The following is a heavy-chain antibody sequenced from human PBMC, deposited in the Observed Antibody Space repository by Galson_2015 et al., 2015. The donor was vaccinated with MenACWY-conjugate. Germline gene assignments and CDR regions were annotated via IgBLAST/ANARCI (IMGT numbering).Heavy chain of an antibody. CDR2: IRSKANSYAT. Sequence: LRLSCAASGFTFSGSAMHWVRQASGKGLEWVGRIRSKANSYATAYAASVKGRFTISRDDSKNTAYLQMNSLKTEDTAVYYCTRELAAAGTYYYYYGMDVWGQGTTVTVSS. CDR3: TRELAAAGTYYYYYGMDV. D-gene: IGHD6-13*01. V-gene: IGHV3-73*01. J-gene: IGHJ6*02. CDR1: GFTFSGSA.